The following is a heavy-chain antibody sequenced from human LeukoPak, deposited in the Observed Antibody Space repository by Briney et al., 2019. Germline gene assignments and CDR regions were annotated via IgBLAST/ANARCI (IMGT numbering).Heavy chain of an antibody. CDR3: ASCGAVAGIDY. J-gene: IGHJ4*02. CDR1: GYSISSGYY. CDR2: IYHSGST. D-gene: IGHD6-19*01. Sequence: PSETLSLTCAVSGYSISSGYYWGWIRQPPGKGLEWIGSIYHSGSTYYNPSLKSRVTISVDTSKNQFSLKLSSVTAADTAVYYCASCGAVAGIDYWGQGTLVTVSS. V-gene: IGHV4-38-2*01.